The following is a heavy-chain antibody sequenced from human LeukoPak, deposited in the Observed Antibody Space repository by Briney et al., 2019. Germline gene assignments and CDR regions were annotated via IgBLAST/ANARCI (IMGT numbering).Heavy chain of an antibody. CDR1: GFTFSIYW. Sequence: GGSLRLSCAASGFTFSIYWMHWVRQAPGKGLVWVSRINTDGSGTIYADSVKGRFTISRDNAKNTLYLQMNSLRAEDTAVYYCARAVPRGDYYGMDVWGQGTTVTVSS. V-gene: IGHV3-74*01. CDR3: ARAVPRGDYYGMDV. CDR2: INTDGSGT. D-gene: IGHD2-2*01. J-gene: IGHJ6*01.